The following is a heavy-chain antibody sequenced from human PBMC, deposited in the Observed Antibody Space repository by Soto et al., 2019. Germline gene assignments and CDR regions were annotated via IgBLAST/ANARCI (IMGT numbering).Heavy chain of an antibody. V-gene: IGHV4-39*01. CDR2: IYYSGST. Sequence: QLQLQESGPGLVKPSETLSLTSTVSGDSISNSDYYWGWIRQPPGKGLEWIGTIYYSGSTIYNPSFKSRFGISVDTSNNQFSLQLTSVTTTDTAVYYCARHFDYPLAFAIWGQGTMVTVSS. D-gene: IGHD5-12*01. CDR3: ARHFDYPLAFAI. CDR1: GDSISNSDYY. J-gene: IGHJ3*02.